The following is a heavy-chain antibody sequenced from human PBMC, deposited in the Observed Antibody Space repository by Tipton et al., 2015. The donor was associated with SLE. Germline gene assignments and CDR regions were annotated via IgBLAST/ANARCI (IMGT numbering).Heavy chain of an antibody. Sequence: QLVQSGAEVKNPGASVKVSCKASAYTFTTYSISWVRQAPGQGLEWMGWISTYNGNTNYAQKLQGRVTMTTDTSTSTAYMELSSLRSDDTAVYYCARAVTTALFWYFDLWGRGTLGTVSS. D-gene: IGHD4-17*01. CDR3: ARAVTTALFWYFDL. CDR2: ISTYNGNT. V-gene: IGHV1-18*01. J-gene: IGHJ2*01. CDR1: AYTFTTYS.